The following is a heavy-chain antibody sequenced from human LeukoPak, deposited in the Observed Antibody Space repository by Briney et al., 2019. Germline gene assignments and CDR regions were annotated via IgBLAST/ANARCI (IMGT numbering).Heavy chain of an antibody. V-gene: IGHV3-11*01. CDR1: GFTFSDYY. D-gene: IGHD3-10*01. Sequence: GGSLGLSCAASGFTFSDYYMSWIRQAPGKGLEWVSYISSSGSTIYYADSVKGRFTISRDNAKNSLYLQMNSLRAEDTAVYYCARAWITMVRGVIMPFDYWGQGTLVTVSS. J-gene: IGHJ4*02. CDR2: ISSSGSTI. CDR3: ARAWITMVRGVIMPFDY.